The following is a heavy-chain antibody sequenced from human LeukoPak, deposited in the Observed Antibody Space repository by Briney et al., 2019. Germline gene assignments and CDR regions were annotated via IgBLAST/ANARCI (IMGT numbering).Heavy chain of an antibody. CDR1: GGSISTYF. Sequence: SETLSLTCTVSGGSISTYFWNWIRQPPGKGLEWLGYIYYSGSTDYDPSLKSRVTISVATSNNHFSLRLSSVTAADTAVYYCARGLYSSSGYTAFDIWGQGTMVTVSS. V-gene: IGHV4-59*01. J-gene: IGHJ3*02. D-gene: IGHD2-2*02. CDR3: ARGLYSSSGYTAFDI. CDR2: IYYSGST.